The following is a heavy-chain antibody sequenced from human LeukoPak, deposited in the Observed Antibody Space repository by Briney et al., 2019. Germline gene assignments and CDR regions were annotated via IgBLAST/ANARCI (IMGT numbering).Heavy chain of an antibody. CDR2: IYYSGCT. D-gene: IGHD2-15*01. J-gene: IGHJ5*02. CDR1: GGSISSYY. Sequence: PSETLSLTCTVSGGSISSYYWSWIRQPPGKGLEWIGYIYYSGCTNYNPSLKSRVTISVDTSKNQFSLKLSSVTAADTAVYYCARLIIYCSGGSCGNWFDPWGQGTLVTVSS. CDR3: ARLIIYCSGGSCGNWFDP. V-gene: IGHV4-59*08.